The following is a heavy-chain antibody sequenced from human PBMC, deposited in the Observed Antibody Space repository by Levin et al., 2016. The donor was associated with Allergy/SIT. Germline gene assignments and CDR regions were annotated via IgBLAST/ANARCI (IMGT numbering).Heavy chain of an antibody. D-gene: IGHD1-20*01. CDR3: VRAAPPYNYYFDY. V-gene: IGHV6-1*01. J-gene: IGHJ4*02. Sequence: WIRQSPSRGLEWLGRTYYRSRWYHEYAESVESRATVNPDTSKNQFSLQLHSVIPEDTAVYYCVRAAPPYNYYFDYWGQGTLVTVSS. CDR2: TYYRSRWYH.